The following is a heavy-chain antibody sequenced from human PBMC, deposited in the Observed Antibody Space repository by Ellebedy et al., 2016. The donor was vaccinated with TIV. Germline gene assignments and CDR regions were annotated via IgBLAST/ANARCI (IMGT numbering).Heavy chain of an antibody. CDR1: GLTFSNHA. CDR3: AKGTSRKGSSCFDY. J-gene: IGHJ4*02. D-gene: IGHD6-6*01. CDR2: ISGCGGSI. Sequence: PGGSLRLSCAASGLTFSNHAMSWVRQAPGKGLEWVSLISGCGGSIEYADSVKGRFTVSRDNSQNTLYLQMNSLRAEDTAVYYCAKGTSRKGSSCFDYWGQGTLVTVSS. V-gene: IGHV3-23*01.